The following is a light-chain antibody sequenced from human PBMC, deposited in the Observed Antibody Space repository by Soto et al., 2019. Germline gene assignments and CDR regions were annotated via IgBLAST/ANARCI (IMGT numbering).Light chain of an antibody. CDR3: QSYDSSLSGSX. Sequence: QSVLTQPPSVSGAPGQRVTISCTGSSSNIGAGYDVHWYQQLPGTAPKLLIYGNSNRPSGVPDRFSGSKSGTSASLAITGLQAEDEADYYCQSYDSSLSGSXXGGGXXLTVL. CDR1: SSNIGAGYD. J-gene: IGLJ3*02. V-gene: IGLV1-40*01. CDR2: GNS.